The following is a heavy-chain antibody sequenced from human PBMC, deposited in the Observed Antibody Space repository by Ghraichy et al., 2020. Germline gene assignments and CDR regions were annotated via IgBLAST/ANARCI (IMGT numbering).Heavy chain of an antibody. CDR1: GASVSSHY. V-gene: IGHV4-59*02. D-gene: IGHD1-1*01. CDR2: MSNSGRT. CDR3: PRELTTSYSTMDG. J-gene: IGHJ6*02. Sequence: SQTLSLTCTVSGASVSSHYWNWLRQTPEKGLEWIGQMSNSGRTKYNASLKGRVTISVDTSKNHVYLKVTSVTAADTAVYYCPRELTTSYSTMDGWGQGTTVTVSS.